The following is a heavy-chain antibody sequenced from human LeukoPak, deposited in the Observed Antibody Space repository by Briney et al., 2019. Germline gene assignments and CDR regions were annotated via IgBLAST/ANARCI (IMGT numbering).Heavy chain of an antibody. CDR2: ISSSGNTI. J-gene: IGHJ6*04. D-gene: IGHD3-10*02. CDR1: GFTFSRSW. Sequence: QTGGSLRLSCAASGFTFSRSWMTWVRQAPGKGLDWVSYISSSGNTIYYADSVKGRFTISRDNAKNSLYLQMNSLRAEDTAVYYCAELGITMIGGVWGKGTTVTISS. CDR3: AELGITMIGGV. V-gene: IGHV3-48*03.